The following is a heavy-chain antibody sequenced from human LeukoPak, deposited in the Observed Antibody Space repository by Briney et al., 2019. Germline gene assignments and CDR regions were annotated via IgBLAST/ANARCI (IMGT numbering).Heavy chain of an antibody. CDR2: IIPILGTA. V-gene: IGHV1-69*13. CDR1: GGTFSSYA. Sequence: GASVKVSCKASGGTFSSYAISWVRQAPGQGLEWMGGIIPILGTANYAQKFQGRVTITADESTSTAYMELSSLRSEDTAVYYCARSKPGIAAAVIWRLDYWGQGTLVTVSS. D-gene: IGHD6-13*01. J-gene: IGHJ4*02. CDR3: ARSKPGIAAAVIWRLDY.